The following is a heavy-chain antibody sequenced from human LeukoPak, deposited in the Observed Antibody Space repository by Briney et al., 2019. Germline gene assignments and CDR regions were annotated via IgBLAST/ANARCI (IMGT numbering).Heavy chain of an antibody. J-gene: IGHJ5*02. Sequence: PSETLSLTCTVSGDSISSGSYYWSWIRQPAGKGLEWIGRIYTSWSTNYNPSLKSRVTISVDTSKNQFSLKLSSVTAADTAVYYCARAGGSGSYIQWAEWGENWFDPWGQGTLVTVSS. D-gene: IGHD3-10*01. CDR3: ARAGGSGSYIQWAEWGENWFDP. CDR1: GDSISSGSYY. V-gene: IGHV4-61*02. CDR2: IYTSWST.